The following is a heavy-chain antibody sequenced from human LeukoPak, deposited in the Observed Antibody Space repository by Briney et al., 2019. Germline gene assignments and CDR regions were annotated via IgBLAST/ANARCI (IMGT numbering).Heavy chain of an antibody. CDR1: GFTFSSYA. CDR2: ISSNGGST. J-gene: IGHJ4*02. V-gene: IGHV3-64*04. Sequence: GGYLRLSCSASGFTFSSYAMHWVRQALGKGLEYVSAISSNGGSTYYADSVKGRFTISRDNSKNTLYLQMNSLRAEDTAVYYCARGRRDFDYWGQGTLVTVSS. CDR3: ARGRRDFDY.